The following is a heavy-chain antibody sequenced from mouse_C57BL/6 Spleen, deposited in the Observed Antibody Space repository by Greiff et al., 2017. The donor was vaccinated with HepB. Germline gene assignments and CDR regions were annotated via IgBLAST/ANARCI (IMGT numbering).Heavy chain of an antibody. CDR1: GYTFTSYW. CDR3: ARSIYYGSGDYFDY. Sequence: QVQLQQPGAELVKPGASVKLSCKASGYTFTSYWMHWVKQRPGQGLEWIGMIHPNSGSTNYNEKFKSKATLTVDKSSSTAYMQLRSLTSEDSAVYYCARSIYYGSGDYFDYWGQGTTLTVSS. J-gene: IGHJ2*01. V-gene: IGHV1-64*01. CDR2: IHPNSGST. D-gene: IGHD1-1*01.